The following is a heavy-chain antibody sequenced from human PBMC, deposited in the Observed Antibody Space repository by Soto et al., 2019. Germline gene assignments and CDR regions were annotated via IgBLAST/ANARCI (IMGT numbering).Heavy chain of an antibody. Sequence: PSETLSLTCAASGGSISTGGNSCSWIRQTPGKGLEWIGYIYPTGKTYYNPSLENRVTLSMDTSKNQFSLQLTSVTAADTAVYYCVRAPPGPAPRWGVWGHGTTVTVYS. J-gene: IGHJ6*02. CDR2: IYPTGKT. D-gene: IGHD3-16*01. CDR3: VRAPPGPAPRWGV. V-gene: IGHV4-30-2*01. CDR1: GGSISTGGNS.